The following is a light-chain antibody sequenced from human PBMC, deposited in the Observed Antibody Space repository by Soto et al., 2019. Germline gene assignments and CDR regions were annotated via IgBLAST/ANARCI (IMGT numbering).Light chain of an antibody. J-gene: IGKJ1*01. V-gene: IGKV3-20*01. Sequence: EIVLTQSPGTLSLSPGERATLSCMASQSVKSSYLAWHQQRPGQAPRLLIYGASSRATGIPDRFSGSESGTDFTLTISRREREDCAVYYCQQYGSSPLPFGQGPKVEI. CDR2: GAS. CDR3: QQYGSSPLP. CDR1: QSVKSSY.